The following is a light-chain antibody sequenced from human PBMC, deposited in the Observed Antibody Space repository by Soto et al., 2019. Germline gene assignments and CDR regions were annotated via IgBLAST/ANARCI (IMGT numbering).Light chain of an antibody. Sequence: SVLTQPPSVSAAPGQKVTISCSGSSSNIGGNSVPWYQQLPGTAPKLLIYDDNKRPSGIPDRFSGSKSGNTASLTISGLQAEDEADYYCSSFTISRNTVIFGGGTQLTVL. CDR1: SSNIGGNS. CDR3: SSFTISRNTVI. V-gene: IGLV1-51*01. J-gene: IGLJ2*01. CDR2: DDN.